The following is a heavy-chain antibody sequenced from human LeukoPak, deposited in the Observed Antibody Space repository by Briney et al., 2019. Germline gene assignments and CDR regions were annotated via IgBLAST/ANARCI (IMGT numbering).Heavy chain of an antibody. D-gene: IGHD3-3*01. CDR2: ISSSGSTI. J-gene: IGHJ4*02. V-gene: IGHV3-48*03. CDR1: GFTFSSYD. CDR3: ARTYPDYDFWSGYYRGAYYFDY. Sequence: GGSLRLSCAASGFTFSSYDMNWVRQAPGKGLEWVSYISSSGSTIYYADSVKGRFTISRDNAKNSLYLQMNSLRAEDTAVYYCARTYPDYDFWSGYYRGAYYFDYWGQGTLVTVSS.